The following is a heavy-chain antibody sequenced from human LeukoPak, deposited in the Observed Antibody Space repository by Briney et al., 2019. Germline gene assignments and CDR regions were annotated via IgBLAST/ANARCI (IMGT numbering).Heavy chain of an antibody. Sequence: GGSLRLSCAASGFTFSSYGMHWVRQAPGKGLEWVAVIWYDGSNKYYADSVKGRFTISRDNSKNTLYLQMNSLRAGDTAVYYCAKVVGAAGPQYMGVWGKGTTVTVSS. V-gene: IGHV3-33*06. CDR2: IWYDGSNK. CDR3: AKVVGAAGPQYMGV. CDR1: GFTFSSYG. D-gene: IGHD6-13*01. J-gene: IGHJ6*03.